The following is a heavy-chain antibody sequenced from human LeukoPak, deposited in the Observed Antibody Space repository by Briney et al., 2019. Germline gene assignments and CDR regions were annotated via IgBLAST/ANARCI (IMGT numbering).Heavy chain of an antibody. CDR3: ARHLLSHDDY. J-gene: IGHJ4*02. CDR2: ISKSTSYK. V-gene: IGHV3-21*05. CDR1: GFTFSNYN. Sequence: PGGSLRLSCEASGFTFSNYNMNWVRQAPGKGLEWVSYISKSTSYKYYGDSVKGRFTISRDNAKNSLYLQMNSLRAEDTAVYYCARHLLSHDDYWGQGTLVTVSS. D-gene: IGHD2-2*01.